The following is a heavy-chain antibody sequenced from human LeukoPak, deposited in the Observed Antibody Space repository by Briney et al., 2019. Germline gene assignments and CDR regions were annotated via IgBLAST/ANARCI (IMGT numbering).Heavy chain of an antibody. Sequence: KPGGSLRLSCAASGFTFSSYSMNWVRQAPGKGLGWVSFISSSSSYIYYADSVKGRFTLSRDNAKNSLYLQMNSLRAEDTAVYYCARGVLRLVGATIVYYYYGMDVWGQGTTVTVSS. CDR2: ISSSSSYI. CDR3: ARGVLRLVGATIVYYYYGMDV. CDR1: GFTFSSYS. J-gene: IGHJ6*02. D-gene: IGHD1-26*01. V-gene: IGHV3-21*01.